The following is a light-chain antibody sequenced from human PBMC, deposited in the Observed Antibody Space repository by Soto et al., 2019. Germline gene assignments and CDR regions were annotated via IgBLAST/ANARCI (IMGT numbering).Light chain of an antibody. CDR1: QTISSW. Sequence: DIQMTQSPSTLSGSVGDRVTITCRASQTISSWLAWYQQKPGKAPKLLIYKASTLKSGVSSRFSGSGSGTEFTLTISRLRPDDVATYYCLQYSSHSWTFGQGTKVDIK. V-gene: IGKV1-5*03. CDR2: KAS. J-gene: IGKJ1*01. CDR3: LQYSSHSWT.